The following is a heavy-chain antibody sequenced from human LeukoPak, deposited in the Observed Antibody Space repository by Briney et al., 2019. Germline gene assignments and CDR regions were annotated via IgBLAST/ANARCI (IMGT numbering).Heavy chain of an antibody. Sequence: PGGSLRLSCAASGFTFSSYSMNWVRQAPGKGLEWVSSISSSSSYIYYADSVKGRFTISRDNAKNSLYLQMNSLRAKDTAVYYCARTLLWFGELSVWYFDLWGRGTLVTVSS. CDR2: ISSSSSYI. J-gene: IGHJ2*01. CDR1: GFTFSSYS. V-gene: IGHV3-21*01. D-gene: IGHD3-10*01. CDR3: ARTLLWFGELSVWYFDL.